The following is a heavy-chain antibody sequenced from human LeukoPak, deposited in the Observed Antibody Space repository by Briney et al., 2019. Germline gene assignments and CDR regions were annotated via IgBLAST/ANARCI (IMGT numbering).Heavy chain of an antibody. CDR2: ISPSGNSK. V-gene: IGHV3-21*04. D-gene: IGHD1-14*01. J-gene: IGHJ4*02. CDR3: AKDWASGNYFDY. CDR1: TFTFSSDT. Sequence: GGSLRLSCAASTFTFSSDTMNWVRQAPGKGLEWVSSISPSGNSKYYADSVKGRFTISRDNAENSLYLQMNSLRAEDTAVYYCAKDWASGNYFDYWGQGTLVTVSS.